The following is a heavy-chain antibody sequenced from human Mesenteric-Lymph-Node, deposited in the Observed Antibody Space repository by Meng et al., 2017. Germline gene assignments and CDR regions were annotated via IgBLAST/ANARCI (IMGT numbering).Heavy chain of an antibody. CDR3: GRDQGRELINH. Sequence: REAGPGLGQPSGTRSLTCTVPGDSSSSDNWLSWVRQPPGTGLEWIGHGYHRGDPNYNPPLKSRVDISVDKSKNQFYLSLFSVTAADTAVYYCGRDQGRELINHWGQGTLVTVSS. CDR2: GYHRGDP. J-gene: IGHJ4*02. V-gene: IGHV4-4*02. CDR1: GDSSSSDNW. D-gene: IGHD1-7*01.